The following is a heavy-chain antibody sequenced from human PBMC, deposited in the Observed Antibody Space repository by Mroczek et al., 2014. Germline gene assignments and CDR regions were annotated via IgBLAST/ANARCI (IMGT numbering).Heavy chain of an antibody. J-gene: IGHJ4*02. Sequence: QLVQVWGRLGQASEGPVRLSSWQPLGFTFSDYYMSWIRPGSRKGLEWVSYISSSSSYIYYADSVKGRFTISRDNAKNSLYLQMNSLRAEDTAVYYCARVDDVVVPAAIPPGIVDYWGQGTLVTVSS. CDR2: ISSSSSYI. CDR3: ARVDDVVVPAAIPPGIVDY. V-gene: IGHV3-11*06. CDR1: GFTFSDYY. D-gene: IGHD2-2*01.